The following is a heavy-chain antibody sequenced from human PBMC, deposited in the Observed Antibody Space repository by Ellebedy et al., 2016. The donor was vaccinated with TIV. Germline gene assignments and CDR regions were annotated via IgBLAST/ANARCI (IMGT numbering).Heavy chain of an antibody. V-gene: IGHV3-23*01. CDR2: ISHTGTRT. Sequence: PGGSLRLSCAASGFTFNSYAMSWVRQAPGKGLEWVSTISHTGTRTSYANSVEGRFLISRAISKRTLYLQMNSLRAEDTAVYYCAKRDGGNSYYYYGMDVWGQGTLVTVSS. D-gene: IGHD4-23*01. J-gene: IGHJ6*02. CDR3: AKRDGGNSYYYYGMDV. CDR1: GFTFNSYA.